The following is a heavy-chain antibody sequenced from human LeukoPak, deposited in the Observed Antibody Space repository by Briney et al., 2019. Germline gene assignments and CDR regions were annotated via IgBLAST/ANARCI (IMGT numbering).Heavy chain of an antibody. J-gene: IGHJ4*02. CDR2: IRSKAYGGTT. CDR3: TRDSGIAVAGPEGY. Sequence: GSLRLSCTASGFTFGDYAMSWFRQAPGKGLEWVGFIRSKAYGGTTEYAASVKGRFTISRDDSKSIAYLQMNSLKTEDTAVYYCTRDSGIAVAGPEGYWGQGTLVTVSS. V-gene: IGHV3-49*03. D-gene: IGHD6-19*01. CDR1: GFTFGDYA.